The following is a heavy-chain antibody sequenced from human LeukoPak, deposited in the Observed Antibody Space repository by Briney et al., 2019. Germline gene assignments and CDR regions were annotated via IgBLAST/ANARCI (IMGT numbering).Heavy chain of an antibody. CDR1: GFTFSSYA. CDR2: ISGSGGST. V-gene: IGHV3-23*01. J-gene: IGHJ3*02. CDR3: AKDQTWYGDYSGAFGI. D-gene: IGHD4-17*01. Sequence: GGSLRLSCAASGFTFSSYAMSWVRQAPGKGLEWVSAISGSGGSTYYADSVKGRFTISRDNSKNTLYLQMNSLRAEDTAVYYCAKDQTWYGDYSGAFGIWGQGTMVTVSS.